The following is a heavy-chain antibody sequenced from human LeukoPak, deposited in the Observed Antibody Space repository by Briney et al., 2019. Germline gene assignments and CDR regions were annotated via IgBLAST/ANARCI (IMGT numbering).Heavy chain of an antibody. Sequence: GASVKVSCKASGYTFTSYDINWVRQATGQGLEWMGWMNPNSGSTGYAQKFQGRVTMTRNTSISTAYMELSSLRSEDTAVYYCARGSAVRNAFDIWGQGTMVTVSS. CDR3: ARGSAVRNAFDI. CDR2: MNPNSGST. J-gene: IGHJ3*02. D-gene: IGHD3-22*01. V-gene: IGHV1-8*01. CDR1: GYTFTSYD.